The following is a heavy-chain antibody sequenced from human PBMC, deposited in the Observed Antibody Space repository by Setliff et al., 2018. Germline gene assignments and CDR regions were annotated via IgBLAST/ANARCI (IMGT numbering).Heavy chain of an antibody. D-gene: IGHD3-3*01. J-gene: IGHJ3*02. CDR1: GYSFTNYW. CDR3: SRQAIFGSDAFDI. Sequence: GESLKISCKGSGYSFTNYWIGWVRQMPGKGLEWRGIIYPGDSDTRYSPSFQGQVTISADKSISTAYLQWSSLKASDTAMYYCSRQAIFGSDAFDIWGQGTMVTVSS. V-gene: IGHV5-51*01. CDR2: IYPGDSDT.